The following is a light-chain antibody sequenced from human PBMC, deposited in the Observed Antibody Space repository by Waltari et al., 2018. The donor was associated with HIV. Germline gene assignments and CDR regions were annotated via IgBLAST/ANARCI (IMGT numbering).Light chain of an antibody. J-gene: IGLJ2*01. Sequence: QSVLTQPPSVSAAPGQKVTISCSGSNPNIGNNYVYWYQQLPGTAPKLLIYDNNKRPSGIPDRFSGSKSGASATLGITGLQTGDEADYYCGTWDSSLSAGVFGGGTKLTVL. CDR3: GTWDSSLSAGV. V-gene: IGLV1-51*01. CDR2: DNN. CDR1: NPNIGNNY.